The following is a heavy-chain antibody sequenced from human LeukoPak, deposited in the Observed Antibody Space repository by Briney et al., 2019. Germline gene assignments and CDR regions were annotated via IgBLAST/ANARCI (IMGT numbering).Heavy chain of an antibody. CDR2: IYSSGST. J-gene: IGHJ4*02. Sequence: SETLSLTCTVSGGAIGSGSYYWGWIRQPAGKGLEWIGHIYSSGSTSYNPSLQSRVTISVDTSKHQFSLEVTSVTAADTAVYYCARAGGSVGWYGKIDYWGQGTLVTVSS. D-gene: IGHD6-19*01. CDR1: GGAIGSGSYY. CDR3: ARAGGSVGWYGKIDY. V-gene: IGHV4-61*09.